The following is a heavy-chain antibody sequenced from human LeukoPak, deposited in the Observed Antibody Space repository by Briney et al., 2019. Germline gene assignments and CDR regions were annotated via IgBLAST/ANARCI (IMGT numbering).Heavy chain of an antibody. CDR1: GFTDSNNY. CDR3: ARGAGAYGDRYLAY. D-gene: IGHD2-21*02. V-gene: IGHV3-66*01. CDR2: IYGGGST. Sequence: GGSLRLSCAASGFTDSNNYMRWARQAPRKGLEYVSVIYGGGSTYYADSVKGRFTISRDNSKNTLSLQMNSLRAEDTAVYYCARGAGAYGDRYLAYWGQGTLVTVSS. J-gene: IGHJ4*02.